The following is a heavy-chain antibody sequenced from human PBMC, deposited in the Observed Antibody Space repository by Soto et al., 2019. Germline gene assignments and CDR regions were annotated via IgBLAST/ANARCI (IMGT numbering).Heavy chain of an antibody. CDR3: VRDRADFSSTYYHYFSV. CDR2: IYITGTT. Sequence: LETLSLTFTVSGTSIRHFDWTWIRQTAGKGLEWIGRIYITGTTSLNPSLKRLVTMSVDTSKNEFSLNLTSVTAADTDVYYCVRDRADFSSTYYHYFSVWRRGIQVTVSS. CDR1: GTSIRHFD. V-gene: IGHV4-4*07. D-gene: IGHD2-2*01. J-gene: IGHJ2*01.